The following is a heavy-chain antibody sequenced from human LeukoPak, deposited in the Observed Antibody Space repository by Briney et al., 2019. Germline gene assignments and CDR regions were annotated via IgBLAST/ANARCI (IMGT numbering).Heavy chain of an antibody. V-gene: IGHV4-39*07. CDR2: ISDSGST. D-gene: IGHD6-13*01. CDR1: SASISSGSYY. CDR3: ARDGGRSSEAFDI. Sequence: NPSETLSLTCTVSSASISSGSYYWGWIRQSPGKGLEWIGSISDSGSTYYNPSLKSRVIMSVDTSKNQFSLKLNSVTAADTAVYYCARDGGRSSEAFDIWGQGTMVTVSS. J-gene: IGHJ3*02.